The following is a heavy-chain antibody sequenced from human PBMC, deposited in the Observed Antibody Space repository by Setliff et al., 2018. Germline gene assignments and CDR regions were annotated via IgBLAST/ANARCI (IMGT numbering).Heavy chain of an antibody. CDR1: GGPISSYF. CDR3: ARMSGFQYMDV. J-gene: IGHJ6*03. D-gene: IGHD3-3*01. Sequence: SETLSLTCTVSGGPISSYFWSWIRQPPGKGLEWIGEINHSGSTNYNPSLKSRVTISVDTSKNQFSLKLNSVTAADTAVYYCARMSGFQYMDVWGKGTTVTVSS. CDR2: INHSGST. V-gene: IGHV4-34*01.